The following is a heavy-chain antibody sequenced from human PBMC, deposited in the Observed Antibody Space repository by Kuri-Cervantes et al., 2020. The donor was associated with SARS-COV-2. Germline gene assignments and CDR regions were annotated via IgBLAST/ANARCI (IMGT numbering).Heavy chain of an antibody. D-gene: IGHD3-3*01. CDR3: ARHGFDFWSGYARTYYYYYGMDV. Sequence: SETLSLTCTVSGGSISSYYWSWIRQPPGKGLEWIGYIYYSGSTNYNPSLKSRVTISVDTSKSQFSLKLSSVTAADTAVYYCARHGFDFWSGYARTYYYYYGMDVWGQGTTVTVSS. J-gene: IGHJ6*02. CDR1: GGSISSYY. CDR2: IYYSGST. V-gene: IGHV4-59*08.